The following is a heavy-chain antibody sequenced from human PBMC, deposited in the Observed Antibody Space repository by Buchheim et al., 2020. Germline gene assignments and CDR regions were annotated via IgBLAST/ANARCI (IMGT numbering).Heavy chain of an antibody. V-gene: IGHV3-30*04. CDR3: ARFHSTDYDILTGYYDGVLDY. J-gene: IGHJ4*02. CDR1: GFTFSSYA. CDR2: ISYDGSNK. D-gene: IGHD3-9*01. Sequence: QVQLVESGGGVVQPGRSLRPSCAASGFTFSSYAMHRVRQAPGKGLEWVAVISYDGSNKYYADSVKGRFTISRDNSKNTLYLQMNSLRAEDTAVYYCARFHSTDYDILTGYYDGVLDYWGQGTL.